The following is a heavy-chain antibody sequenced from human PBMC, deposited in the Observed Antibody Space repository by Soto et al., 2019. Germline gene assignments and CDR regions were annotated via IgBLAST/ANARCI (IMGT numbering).Heavy chain of an antibody. V-gene: IGHV3-30-3*01. CDR2: ISYDGSNK. CDR1: GFTFSSYA. CDR3: ARDRITMIVVVIGGGMDV. D-gene: IGHD3-22*01. Sequence: QVQLVESGGGVVQPGRSLRLSCAASGFTFSSYAMHWVRQAPGKGLEWVAVISYDGSNKYYADSVKGRFTISRDNSKNTLYLQMNGLGAEDTAVYYCARDRITMIVVVIGGGMDVWGQGTTVTVSS. J-gene: IGHJ6*02.